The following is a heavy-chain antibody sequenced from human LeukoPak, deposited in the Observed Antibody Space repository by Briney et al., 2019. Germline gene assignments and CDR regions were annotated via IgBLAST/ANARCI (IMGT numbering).Heavy chain of an antibody. J-gene: IGHJ4*02. CDR1: GFTVSSNY. V-gene: IGHV3-53*05. Sequence: GGSLRLSCAASGFTVSSNYMSWVRQAPGKGLEWVSVIYSGGSTYYADSVKGRFTISRDNSKNTLYLQMNSLRAEDTAVYYCASHSSAKPFDYWGQGTLVTVSS. CDR2: IYSGGST. CDR3: ASHSSAKPFDY. D-gene: IGHD2-2*01.